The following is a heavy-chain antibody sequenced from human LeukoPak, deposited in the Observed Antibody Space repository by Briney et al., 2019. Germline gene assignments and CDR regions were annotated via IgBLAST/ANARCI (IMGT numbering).Heavy chain of an antibody. Sequence: PGGSLRLSCAASGFTFNSYWMHWVRQAPGKGLVWVSRINSDGSSTSYADSVKGRFTISRDNAKNTLYLQMNSLRAEDTAVYYCARSMVTIPIPGGYWGQGTLVTVSS. CDR3: ARSMVTIPIPGGY. CDR2: INSDGSST. D-gene: IGHD5-24*01. V-gene: IGHV3-74*01. CDR1: GFTFNSYW. J-gene: IGHJ4*02.